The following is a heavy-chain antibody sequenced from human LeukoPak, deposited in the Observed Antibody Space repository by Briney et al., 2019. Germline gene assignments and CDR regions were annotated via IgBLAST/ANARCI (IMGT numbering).Heavy chain of an antibody. V-gene: IGHV3-11*06. J-gene: IGHJ5*02. CDR2: ISSGT. CDR1: GFTFSGYY. CDR3: ANGGTYSSGP. Sequence: PGGSLRLSCAASGFTFSGYYMSWIRQAPGKGLEWAAYISSGTYYADSVKGRFTISRDNAKNSLFLQINSLRAKDTAVYYCANGGTYSSGPWGQGTLVTVSS. D-gene: IGHD3-22*01.